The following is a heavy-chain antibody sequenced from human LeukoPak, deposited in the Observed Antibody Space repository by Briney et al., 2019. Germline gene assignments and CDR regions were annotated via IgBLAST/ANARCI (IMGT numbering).Heavy chain of an antibody. V-gene: IGHV1-18*01. D-gene: IGHD3-16*02. CDR3: ARVTSVRPLVLTAVWGSYRQWYFDY. CDR2: ISAYNGNT. CDR1: GYTFTSYG. Sequence: ASVKVSCKASGYTFTSYGISWVRQAPGQGLEWMGWISAYNGNTNYAQKLQGRVTMTTDTSMSTAYMELRSLRSDDTAVYYCARVTSVRPLVLTAVWGSYRQWYFDYWGQGTLVTVSS. J-gene: IGHJ4*02.